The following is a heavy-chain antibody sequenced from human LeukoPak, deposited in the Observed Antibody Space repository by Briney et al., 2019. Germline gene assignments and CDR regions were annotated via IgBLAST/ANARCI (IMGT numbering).Heavy chain of an antibody. D-gene: IGHD5-18*01. CDR2: ISGSDGST. CDR3: AEGGAARFDY. CDR1: GFTFSNYA. Sequence: PGGSLRLSCAASGFTFSNYAMSWVRQAPGKGLEWVSAISGSDGSTNYADSVKGRFTISRDNSKNTLYLQVNSLRAEDTAVYYCAEGGAARFDYWGQGTLVTVSS. V-gene: IGHV3-23*01. J-gene: IGHJ4*02.